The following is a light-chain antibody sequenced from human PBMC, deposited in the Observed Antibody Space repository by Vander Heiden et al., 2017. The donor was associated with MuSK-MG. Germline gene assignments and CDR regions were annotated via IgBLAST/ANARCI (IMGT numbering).Light chain of an antibody. Sequence: DIQMTQTPSSLSASVGDRVTITCQASQVISNYLIWYQQKPGKAPKLLIYDASNLETGVPSRFSGSGSGRDFTFSISSLQPEDIATYYCQQYEKLPLTFGGGTKVEIK. J-gene: IGKJ4*01. CDR3: QQYEKLPLT. CDR2: DAS. V-gene: IGKV1-33*01. CDR1: QVISNY.